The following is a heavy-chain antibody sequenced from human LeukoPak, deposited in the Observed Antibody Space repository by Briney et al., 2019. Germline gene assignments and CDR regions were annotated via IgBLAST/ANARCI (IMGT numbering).Heavy chain of an antibody. CDR3: ARSSISHIAAAGDFDY. CDR2: ISSSSSYI. Sequence: GGSLRLSCAASGFTFSSYSMNWVRQAPGKGLEWVSSISSSSSYIYYADSVKGRFTISRDNAKNSLYLQMNSLRAEDTAVYYCARSSISHIAAAGDFDYWGQGTLVTVSS. CDR1: GFTFSSYS. D-gene: IGHD6-13*01. J-gene: IGHJ4*02. V-gene: IGHV3-21*01.